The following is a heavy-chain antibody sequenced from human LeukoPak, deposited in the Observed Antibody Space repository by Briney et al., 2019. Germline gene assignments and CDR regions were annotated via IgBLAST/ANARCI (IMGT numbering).Heavy chain of an antibody. V-gene: IGHV1-18*01. CDR3: ARVSPQWLVELGYMDV. Sequence: ASVKVSCKASGYTFTSYGISWVRQAPGQGLEWMGWISAYNGNTNYAQKLQGRVTMTTDTSTSTAYIELRSLRSDDTAVYYCARVSPQWLVELGYMDVWGKGTTVTVSS. CDR1: GYTFTSYG. CDR2: ISAYNGNT. D-gene: IGHD6-19*01. J-gene: IGHJ6*03.